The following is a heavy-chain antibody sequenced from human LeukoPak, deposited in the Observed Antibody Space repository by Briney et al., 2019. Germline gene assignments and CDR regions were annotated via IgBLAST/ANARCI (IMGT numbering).Heavy chain of an antibody. CDR3: ARENSSSWLLEFDY. J-gene: IGHJ4*02. V-gene: IGHV1-18*01. Sequence: GASVKVSCKASGYTFTSYGISWVRQAPGQGLEWMGWISAYNGNTNYAQKLQGRVTMTTDTSTSTAYMELRSLRSDDTAVYYCARENSSSWLLEFDYWGQGTLVTVSS. D-gene: IGHD6-13*01. CDR2: ISAYNGNT. CDR1: GYTFTSYG.